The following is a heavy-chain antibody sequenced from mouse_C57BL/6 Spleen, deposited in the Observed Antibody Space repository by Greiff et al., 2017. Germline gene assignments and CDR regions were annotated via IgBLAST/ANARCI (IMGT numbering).Heavy chain of an antibody. CDR1: GYTFTSYW. J-gene: IGHJ2*01. CDR3: TREGYGFSDYFDY. V-gene: IGHV1-61*01. Sequence: QVQLQQPGAELVRPGSSVKMSCKASGYTFTSYWMDWVKQRPGQGLEWIGNIYPSDSETHYNQKFKDKATLTVDKSTSTAYMQLSSLTSEDSAVYYSTREGYGFSDYFDYGGQGTTLTVSS. CDR2: IYPSDSET. D-gene: IGHD2-10*02.